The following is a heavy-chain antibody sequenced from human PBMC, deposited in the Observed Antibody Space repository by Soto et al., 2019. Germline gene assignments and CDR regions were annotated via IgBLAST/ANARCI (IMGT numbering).Heavy chain of an antibody. CDR2: IKQDGSEN. Sequence: PGGSLRLSCAASGFTFSSYWMTWVRQAPGKGLEWVANIKQDGSENYYVDSVKGRFTISRDNARSSLYLQMNSLRAEDTAVYFCARGRTAAARDQRTDYWGQGT. J-gene: IGHJ4*02. CDR3: ARGRTAAARDQRTDY. D-gene: IGHD6-13*01. CDR1: GFTFSSYW. V-gene: IGHV3-7*01.